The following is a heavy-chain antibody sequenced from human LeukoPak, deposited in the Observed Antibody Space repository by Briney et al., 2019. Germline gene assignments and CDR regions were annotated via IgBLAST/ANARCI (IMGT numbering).Heavy chain of an antibody. D-gene: IGHD3-22*01. J-gene: IGHJ4*02. V-gene: IGHV3-7*01. CDR3: ARTSYYDSSGYYLEYFDY. CDR2: IKQDGSEK. Sequence: GGSLRLSCAASGFTFSSYWMSWVRQAPGKGLEWVANIKQDGSEKYYVDSVKGRFTISRDNAKNSLYLQMNSLRAEDTAVYYCARTSYYDSSGYYLEYFDYWGQGTLVTVSS. CDR1: GFTFSSYW.